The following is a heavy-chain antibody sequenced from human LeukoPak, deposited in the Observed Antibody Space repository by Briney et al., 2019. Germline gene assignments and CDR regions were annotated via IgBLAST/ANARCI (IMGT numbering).Heavy chain of an antibody. V-gene: IGHV4-34*01. CDR3: ARAYSSSCRSQRY. J-gene: IGHJ4*02. CDR1: GGSFSGFY. CDR2: INHSGST. D-gene: IGHD6-13*01. Sequence: SETLSLTCAVYGGSFSGFYWSWIRQPPGKGLEWLGEINHSGSTNYNPSLKSRVTISVDTSKHQFSLKLSSVAAADTSVYYGARAYSSSCRSQRYWGQGTLVTVSS.